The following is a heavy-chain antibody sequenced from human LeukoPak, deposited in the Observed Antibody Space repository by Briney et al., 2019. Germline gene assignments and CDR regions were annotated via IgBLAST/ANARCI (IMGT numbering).Heavy chain of an antibody. D-gene: IGHD1-26*01. CDR2: IYYSGRT. CDR3: ARPSGSYRAEYFQN. J-gene: IGHJ1*01. CDR1: GDSISSTSYY. Sequence: PSETLSLTCSVSGDSISSTSYYWGWIRQPPGMGLEWIGTIYYSGRTYYNPSLKSRVTIFVDTAKNQVSLKLTSVTAADTAVYYCARPSGSYRAEYFQNWGQGTLVTVYS. V-gene: IGHV4-39*01.